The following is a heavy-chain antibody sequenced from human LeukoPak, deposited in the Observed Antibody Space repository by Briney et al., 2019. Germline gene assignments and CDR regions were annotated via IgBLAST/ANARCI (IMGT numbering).Heavy chain of an antibody. CDR3: ARADLHWLLLTAFDI. J-gene: IGHJ3*02. D-gene: IGHD3-9*01. CDR1: GITFSNHA. V-gene: IGHV3-30*04. Sequence: PGGSLRLSCAASGITFSNHAMHWVRQAPGKGLEWVAVISYDGNNKYYADSVKGRFTISRDNSKNTLYLQMNSLRAEDTAVYYCARADLHWLLLTAFDIWGQGTMVSVSS. CDR2: ISYDGNNK.